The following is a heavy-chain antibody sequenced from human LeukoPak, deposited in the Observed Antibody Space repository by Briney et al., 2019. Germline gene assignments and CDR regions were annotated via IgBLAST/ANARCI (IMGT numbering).Heavy chain of an antibody. D-gene: IGHD5-24*01. J-gene: IGHJ3*02. CDR3: ARAFLEMATISAFDI. V-gene: IGHV1-2*02. CDR1: GYTFTGYY. CDR2: INPNSGGT. Sequence: GASVKVSCTASGYTFTGYYMHWVRQAPGQGLEWMGWINPNSGGTNYAQKFQGRVTMTRDTSISTAYMELSRLRSDDTAVYYCARAFLEMATISAFDIWGQGTMVTVSS.